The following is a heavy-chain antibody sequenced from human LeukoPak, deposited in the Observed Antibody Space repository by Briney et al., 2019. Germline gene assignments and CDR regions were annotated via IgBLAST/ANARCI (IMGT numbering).Heavy chain of an antibody. CDR2: INPNSGGT. D-gene: IGHD6-13*01. V-gene: IGHV1-2*02. CDR1: GYTFTGYY. J-gene: IGHJ4*02. Sequence: ASVKVSCKASGYTFTGYYMHWVRQAPGQGLERMGWINPNSGGTNYAQKFQGRVTMTRDTSISTAYMELSRLRSDDTAVYYCASSHSSSWYYFDYWGQGTLVTVSS. CDR3: ASSHSSSWYYFDY.